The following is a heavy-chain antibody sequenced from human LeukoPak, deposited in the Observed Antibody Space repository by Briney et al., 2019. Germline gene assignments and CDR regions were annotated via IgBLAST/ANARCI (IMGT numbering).Heavy chain of an antibody. Sequence: SETLSLTCAVPGYSINSGYSWTWLRQRPGKGLEWIGNIYHSGYAYYNPSLKSRVTISLDASKNQFSLRLSSVTAADTAVYYCARNSSGGWFDPWGQGTLVTVSS. CDR1: GYSINSGYS. CDR2: IYHSGYA. J-gene: IGHJ5*02. V-gene: IGHV4-38-2*01. CDR3: ARNSSGGWFDP. D-gene: IGHD6-19*01.